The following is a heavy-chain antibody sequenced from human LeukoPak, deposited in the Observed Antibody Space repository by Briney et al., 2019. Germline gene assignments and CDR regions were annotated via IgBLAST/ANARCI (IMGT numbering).Heavy chain of an antibody. CDR3: ARRAITAARNPLYGMDL. Sequence: PSETLSLTCTVSGGSISSSGYYWGWIRQPPGKGLEWIGSIYFSGSTYYNPSLKSRVTISVDTSRNQFSLKLSSVTAADTAVYYCARRAITAARNPLYGMDLWGQETTVTVSS. CDR1: GGSISSSGYY. J-gene: IGHJ6*01. V-gene: IGHV4-39*01. D-gene: IGHD6-13*01. CDR2: IYFSGST.